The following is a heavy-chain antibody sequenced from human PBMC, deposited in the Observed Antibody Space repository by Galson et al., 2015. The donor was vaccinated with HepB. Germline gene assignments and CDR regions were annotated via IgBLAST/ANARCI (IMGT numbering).Heavy chain of an antibody. J-gene: IGHJ4*02. CDR3: ARGMTIGKAVYYFDS. Sequence: SVKVSCKASGFTLTSYAMHWVRQAPGQGLEWMGWINTGTGNPTYAQGFTGNFVFSLDTSITTSYLQINSLKAEDTAVYYCARGMTIGKAVYYFDSWGQGTLVTVSS. V-gene: IGHV7-4-1*02. D-gene: IGHD3-9*01. CDR1: GFTLTSYA. CDR2: INTGTGNP.